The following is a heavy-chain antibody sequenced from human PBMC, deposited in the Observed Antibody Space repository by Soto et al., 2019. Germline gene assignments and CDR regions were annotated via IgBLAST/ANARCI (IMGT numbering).Heavy chain of an antibody. CDR1: GFTFSNYS. J-gene: IGHJ6*02. CDR2: ILNDGSNR. D-gene: IGHD3-10*01. V-gene: IGHV3-33*01. CDR3: ARDDEYSGNGMDV. Sequence: QVQLVESGGGVVQPGRSLRLSCAASGFTFSNYSMHWARQAPGKGLEWVAVILNDGSNRYHADSVKDRFTISRDNSKNMLYLQMNSLRAEDTAVYYCARDDEYSGNGMDVWGQGTTVTVS.